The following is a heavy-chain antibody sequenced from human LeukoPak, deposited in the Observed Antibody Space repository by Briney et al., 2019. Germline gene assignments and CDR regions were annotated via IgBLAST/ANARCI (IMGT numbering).Heavy chain of an antibody. Sequence: GGSLRLSCAASGFTFSVYATSWVRQAPGKGLEWVSSITASGGSTYYADSVKGRFTISRDNSKNTLYLQMNSLRAEDTAVYYCAREGPEPSGYALDYWGQGTLVTVSS. CDR3: AREGPEPSGYALDY. CDR2: ITASGGST. J-gene: IGHJ4*02. D-gene: IGHD5-12*01. V-gene: IGHV3-23*01. CDR1: GFTFSVYA.